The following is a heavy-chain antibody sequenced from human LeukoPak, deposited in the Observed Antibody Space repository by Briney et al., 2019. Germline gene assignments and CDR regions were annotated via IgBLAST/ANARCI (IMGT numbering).Heavy chain of an antibody. CDR3: ARYIISTTPYGMDV. D-gene: IGHD1-26*01. V-gene: IGHV3-66*01. CDR1: GFTVSSNY. J-gene: IGHJ6*02. CDR2: IYSGGST. Sequence: AGSLRLSCAASGFTVSSNYMSWVRQAPGEGLEWVSVIYSGGSTYYADSVKGRFTISRDNSKNTLYLQMNSLRAEHTAVYYCARYIISTTPYGMDVWGQGTTVTLSS.